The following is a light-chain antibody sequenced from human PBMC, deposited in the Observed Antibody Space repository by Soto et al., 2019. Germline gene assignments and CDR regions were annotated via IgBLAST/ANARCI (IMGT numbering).Light chain of an antibody. CDR1: QSISNW. J-gene: IGKJ2*01. Sequence: DIQMTQSPSTLSASVGDRVTITCWASQSISNWLAWYQQKPGKAPNLLIYDASILESGVPSRFSGSGSGTEFTLTISSLQPDDFATYHCQQYSSYPDTFGQGTKVEIK. CDR2: DAS. CDR3: QQYSSYPDT. V-gene: IGKV1-5*01.